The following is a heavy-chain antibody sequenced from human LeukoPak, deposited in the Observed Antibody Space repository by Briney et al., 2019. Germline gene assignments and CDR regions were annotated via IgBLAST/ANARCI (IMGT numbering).Heavy chain of an antibody. J-gene: IGHJ4*02. D-gene: IGHD2-2*02. CDR3: AKDLVNTAIYSCLDY. CDR1: GFTFSSYA. CDR2: ISGSGGST. Sequence: TGGSLRLSCAASGFTFSSYAMSWVRQAPGKGLEWVSAISGSGGSTYYADSVKGRFTISRDNSKNTLYLQMDSLRAEDTALYYCAKDLVNTAIYSCLDYWGQGILVTVSS. V-gene: IGHV3-23*01.